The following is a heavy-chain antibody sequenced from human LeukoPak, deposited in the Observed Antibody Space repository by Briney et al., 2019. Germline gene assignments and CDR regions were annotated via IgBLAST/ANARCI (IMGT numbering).Heavy chain of an antibody. Sequence: GASVKVSCKTSGYPFTGNYINWLRQAPGQGLEWLGLIYPDRRTTVYAQKFQGRVAMTGDMSTSTVYMELRSLRSEDTAVYFCARLFGDYDDTIRSSYWHGHLDYWGQGALVLVSS. CDR3: ARLFGDYDDTIRSSYWHGHLDY. V-gene: IGHV1-46*01. CDR1: GYPFTGNY. CDR2: IYPDRRTT. J-gene: IGHJ4*02. D-gene: IGHD3-16*01.